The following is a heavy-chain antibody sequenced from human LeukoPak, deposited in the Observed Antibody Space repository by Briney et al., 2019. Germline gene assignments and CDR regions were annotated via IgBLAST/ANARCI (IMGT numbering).Heavy chain of an antibody. CDR2: ISSSGSTI. CDR1: GFTFSDYY. Sequence: GGSLRLSCAASGFTFSDYYMSWIRQAPGKGLEWVSYISSSGSTIYYADSVRGRFTISRDNAKNPLYLQMNSLRAEDTAVYYCARDSYCSGGSCFDYWGQGTLVTVSS. CDR3: ARDSYCSGGSCFDY. J-gene: IGHJ4*02. D-gene: IGHD2-15*01. V-gene: IGHV3-11*01.